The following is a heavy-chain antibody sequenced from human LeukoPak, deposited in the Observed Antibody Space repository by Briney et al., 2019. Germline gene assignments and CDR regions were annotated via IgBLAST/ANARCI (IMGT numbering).Heavy chain of an antibody. CDR2: ISPSGNTV. V-gene: IGHV3-48*03. CDR1: GFTFSRYE. Sequence: GGSLRLSCAVSGFTFSRYEMHWVRQAPGKGLEWISYISPSGNTVYYADSVKGRFTISRDNAKNSLYLQMNSLRAEDTAVYYCAALWVATAGVDPWGQRTLVTVSS. CDR3: AALWVATAGVDP. D-gene: IGHD5-12*01. J-gene: IGHJ5*02.